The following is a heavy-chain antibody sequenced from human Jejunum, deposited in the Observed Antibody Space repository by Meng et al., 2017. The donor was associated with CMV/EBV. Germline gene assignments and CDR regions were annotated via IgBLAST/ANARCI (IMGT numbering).Heavy chain of an antibody. V-gene: IGHV3-30*02. J-gene: IGHJ5*02. CDR1: FSAYG. Sequence: FSAYGMPWVRQAPGKGLEWVAFMRTDGSNKFYGDSVKGRFTISRDNSRNTLFLQMTGLRGEDTAVYYCARVLWFAEQYNWFDLWGQGTPVTVSS. D-gene: IGHD2-21*01. CDR2: MRTDGSNK. CDR3: ARVLWFAEQYNWFDL.